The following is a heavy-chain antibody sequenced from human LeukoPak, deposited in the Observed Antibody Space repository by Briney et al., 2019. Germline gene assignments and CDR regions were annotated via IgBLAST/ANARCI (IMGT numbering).Heavy chain of an antibody. CDR2: INWNGGST. D-gene: IGHD2-2*01. CDR3: ARGVRYCSSTSCYAGQELYYYYMDV. Sequence: GGSLRLSCAASGFTFDDYGMSWVRQAPGKGLEWVSGINWNGGSTGYADSVKGRFTISRDNAKNSLYLQMNSLRAEDTALYYCARGVRYCSSTSCYAGQELYYYYMDVWGKGTTVTVSS. J-gene: IGHJ6*03. CDR1: GFTFDDYG. V-gene: IGHV3-20*04.